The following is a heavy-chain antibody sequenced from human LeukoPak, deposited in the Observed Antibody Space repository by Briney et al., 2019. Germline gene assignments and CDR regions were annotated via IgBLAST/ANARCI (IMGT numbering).Heavy chain of an antibody. D-gene: IGHD2-2*01. CDR3: AREGLADIVVVPAAPFDY. CDR2: ISYDGSNK. CDR1: GFTFSSYA. Sequence: GGSLRLSCAASGFTFSSYAMHWVRQAPGKGLEWVAVISYDGSNKYYADSVKGRSTISRDNSKNTLYLQMNSLRAEDTAVYYCAREGLADIVVVPAAPFDYWGQGTLVTVSS. V-gene: IGHV3-30-3*01. J-gene: IGHJ4*02.